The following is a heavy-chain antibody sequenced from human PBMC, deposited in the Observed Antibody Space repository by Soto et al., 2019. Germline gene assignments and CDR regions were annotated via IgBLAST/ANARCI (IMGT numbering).Heavy chain of an antibody. D-gene: IGHD3-10*01. J-gene: IGHJ6*03. CDR2: IYYSGST. Sequence: PSETLSLTCTVSGGSISSSSYYWGWIRQPPGKGLEWIGSIYYSGSTYYNPSLKSRVTISVDTSKNQFSLKLSSVTAADTAVYYCARAKAPVITMVRGARTPSYYYYYMDVWGKGTTVTVSS. CDR1: GGSISSSSYY. CDR3: ARAKAPVITMVRGARTPSYYYYYMDV. V-gene: IGHV4-39*01.